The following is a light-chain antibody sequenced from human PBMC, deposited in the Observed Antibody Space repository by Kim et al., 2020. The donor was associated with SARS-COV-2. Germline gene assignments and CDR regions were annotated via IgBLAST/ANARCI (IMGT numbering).Light chain of an antibody. CDR1: ESISTW. J-gene: IGKJ1*01. V-gene: IGKV1-5*03. CDR2: KAS. CDR3: QQFKGYRT. Sequence: TAYRGETGTITGQASESISTWLAWYQQKPGKAPKLLIDKASILDSGVPLRFRGGGSGTEFTLTIKSLQPDDFATYYCQQFKGYRTFGQGTKVDIK.